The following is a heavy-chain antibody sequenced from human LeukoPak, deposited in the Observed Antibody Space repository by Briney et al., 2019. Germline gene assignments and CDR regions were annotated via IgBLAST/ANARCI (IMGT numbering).Heavy chain of an antibody. J-gene: IGHJ3*02. CDR3: ARDKAPTYYYDSRRGAFDI. V-gene: IGHV1-18*01. CDR2: ISAYNGNT. D-gene: IGHD3-22*01. CDR1: GYTFTSYG. Sequence: ASVKVSCKASGYTFTSYGIRWVRQAPGQGLEWMGWISAYNGNTNYAQKLQGRVTMTTDTSTSTAYMELRSLRSDDTAVYYCARDKAPTYYYDSRRGAFDIWGQGTMVTVSS.